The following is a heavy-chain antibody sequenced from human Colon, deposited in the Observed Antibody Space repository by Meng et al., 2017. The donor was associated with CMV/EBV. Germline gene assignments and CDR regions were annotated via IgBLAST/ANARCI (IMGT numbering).Heavy chain of an antibody. J-gene: IGHJ3*02. CDR1: GLTFSDYY. CDR2: ISSSGSTI. CDR3: ARNYWNDAAFDI. V-gene: IGHV3-11*01. Sequence: CAASGLTFSDYYMSWIRQAPGKGLEWVSYISSSGSTIYYADSVKGRFTISRDNAKNSLYLQMNSLRAEDTAVYYCARNYWNDAAFDIWGQGTMVTVSS. D-gene: IGHD1-1*01.